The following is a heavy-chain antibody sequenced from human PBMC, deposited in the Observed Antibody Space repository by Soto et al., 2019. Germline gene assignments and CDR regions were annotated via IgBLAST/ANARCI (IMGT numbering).Heavy chain of an antibody. Sequence: PGESLKISCKGSGYSFTSYGSGWVRQMPGKGLEWMGIIYPGDSDTRYSPSFQGQVTISADKSISTAYLQWSSLKASATAMYYSARHMLSCSSTSCYFAPHYYGMDVWGQGTTVTVSS. D-gene: IGHD2-2*01. CDR1: GYSFTSYG. V-gene: IGHV5-51*01. CDR2: IYPGDSDT. CDR3: ARHMLSCSSTSCYFAPHYYGMDV. J-gene: IGHJ6*02.